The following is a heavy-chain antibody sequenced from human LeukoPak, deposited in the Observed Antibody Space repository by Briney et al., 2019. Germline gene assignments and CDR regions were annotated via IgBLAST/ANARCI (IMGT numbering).Heavy chain of an antibody. CDR3: ARVGEGYSYVGTFDY. V-gene: IGHV4-30-2*01. D-gene: IGHD5-18*01. CDR2: IYHSGST. Sequence: SETLSLTCTVSGGSVSSGSYYWSWIRQPPGKGLEWIGYIYHSGSTYYNPSLKSRVTISVDRSKNQFSLKLSSVTAADTAVYYCARVGEGYSYVGTFDYWGQGTLVTVSS. J-gene: IGHJ4*02. CDR1: GGSVSSGSYY.